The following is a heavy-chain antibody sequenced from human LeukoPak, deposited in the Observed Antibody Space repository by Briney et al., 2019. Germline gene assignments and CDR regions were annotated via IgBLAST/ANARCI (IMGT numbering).Heavy chain of an antibody. Sequence: KSSETLSLTCAVYGGSFSGYYWSWIRQPPGKGLEWIGEINHSGSTNYNPSLKSRVTISVDASKNQFSLKLSSVTAADTAVYYCARGGSSWYYYYMDVWGKGTTVTVSS. V-gene: IGHV4-34*01. CDR1: GGSFSGYY. J-gene: IGHJ6*03. CDR2: INHSGST. D-gene: IGHD6-13*01. CDR3: ARGGSSWYYYYMDV.